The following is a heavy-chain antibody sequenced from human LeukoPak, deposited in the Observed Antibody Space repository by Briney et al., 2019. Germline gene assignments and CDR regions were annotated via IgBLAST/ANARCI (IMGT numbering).Heavy chain of an antibody. V-gene: IGHV4-30-2*01. CDR1: GGSISSGGYS. J-gene: IGHJ4*02. Sequence: SETLSLTCAVSGGSISSGGYSWSWIRQPPGKGLEWIGYIYHSGSTYYNPSLKSRVTISVDRSKNQFSLKLSSVTAADTAVYYCARGLRGYSYDPYYFDYWGLGTLVTVSS. CDR3: ARGLRGYSYDPYYFDY. CDR2: IYHSGST. D-gene: IGHD5-18*01.